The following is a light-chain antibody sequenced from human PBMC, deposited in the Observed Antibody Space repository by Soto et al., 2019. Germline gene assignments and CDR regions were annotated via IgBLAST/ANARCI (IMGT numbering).Light chain of an antibody. CDR2: GVT. V-gene: IGLV2-14*01. J-gene: IGLJ1*01. CDR1: TSDIGFYDY. Sequence: QSVLTQPASVSGSPGQSLTISCTGTTSDIGFYDYVSWYQQYPGKAPKLLIYGVTIRPSGISNRFSGSKSGSTASLTISGLRDEDEADYYCSSYTTSSTLEVFGTGTKVTVL. CDR3: SSYTTSSTLEV.